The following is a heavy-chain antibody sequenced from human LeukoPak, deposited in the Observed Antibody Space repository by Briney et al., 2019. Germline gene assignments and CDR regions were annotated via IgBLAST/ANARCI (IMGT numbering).Heavy chain of an antibody. CDR3: ARENWGPDY. CDR2: IKQDGSDK. Sequence: GGSLRLSCAASGFTFTKYWMTWVRQAPGTGLEGVADIKQDGSDKHYVSFVKGRFTISRDNAKNSVYLQMNSLRDEDTAIYYCARENWGPDYWGQGTLVTVSS. V-gene: IGHV3-7*01. J-gene: IGHJ4*02. CDR1: GFTFTKYW. D-gene: IGHD7-27*01.